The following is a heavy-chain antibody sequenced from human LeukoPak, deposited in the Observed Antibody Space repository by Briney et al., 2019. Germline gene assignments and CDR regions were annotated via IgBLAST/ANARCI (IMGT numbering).Heavy chain of an antibody. D-gene: IGHD1-14*01. V-gene: IGHV4-31*03. CDR2: IHYSGST. CDR3: ARAPRTSNPFDY. Sequence: SETLSLTCTVSGGSISSGGYYWSWIRQHPGKDLEWIGYIHYSGSTYYNPSLKSRVTMSVDTSKNQFSLKLSSVTAADTAVYYCARAPRTSNPFDYWGQGTLVTVSS. J-gene: IGHJ4*02. CDR1: GGSISSGGYY.